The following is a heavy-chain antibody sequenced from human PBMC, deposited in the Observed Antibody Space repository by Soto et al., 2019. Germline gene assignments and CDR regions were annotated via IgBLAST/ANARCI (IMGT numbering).Heavy chain of an antibody. CDR2: IWYDGSNK. V-gene: IGHV3-33*01. CDR3: ARDSKIFGVVTGP. J-gene: IGHJ5*02. CDR1: GFTFSSYG. Sequence: PGGSLRLSCAASGFTFSSYGMHWVRQAPGKGLEWVAVIWYDGSNKYYADSVKGRFTISRDNSKNTLYLQMSSLRSEDTAVYYCARDSKIFGVVTGPWGQGTLVTVSS. D-gene: IGHD3-3*01.